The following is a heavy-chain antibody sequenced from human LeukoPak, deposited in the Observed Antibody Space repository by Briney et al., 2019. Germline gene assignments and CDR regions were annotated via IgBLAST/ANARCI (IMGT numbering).Heavy chain of an antibody. V-gene: IGHV3-15*01. CDR3: APGGYSGYDHSY. J-gene: IGHJ4*02. D-gene: IGHD5-12*01. CDR1: GFTFRDAW. Sequence: PGGSLRLSCAASGFTFRDAWMSWVRQAPGKGLEWVGRIKSKSDGGAIEYAAPVKGRFTISRDDSKNPLFLQMNSLKTDDTAVYYCAPGGYSGYDHSYWGQGTLVTVSS. CDR2: IKSKSDGGAI.